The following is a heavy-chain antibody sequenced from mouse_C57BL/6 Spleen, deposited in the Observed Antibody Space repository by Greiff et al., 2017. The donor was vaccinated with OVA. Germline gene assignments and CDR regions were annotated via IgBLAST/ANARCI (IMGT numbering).Heavy chain of an antibody. CDR2: ISSGSSTI. V-gene: IGHV5-17*01. CDR1: GFTFSDYG. CDR3: ARRDEGVFAY. Sequence: EVMLVESGGGLVKPGGSLKLSCAASGFTFSDYGMHWVRQAPEKGLEWVAYISSGSSTIYYADTVKGRFTISRDNAKNTLFLQMTSLRSEDTDMYYCARRDEGVFAYWGQGTLVTVSA. J-gene: IGHJ3*01. D-gene: IGHD3-3*01.